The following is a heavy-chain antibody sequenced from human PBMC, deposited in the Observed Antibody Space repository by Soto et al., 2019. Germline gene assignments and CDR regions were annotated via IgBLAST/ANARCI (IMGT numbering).Heavy chain of an antibody. CDR3: ADTQYSSGWYTFDY. V-gene: IGHV3-30*03. Sequence: PGGSLRLSCAASGFTFSSYGMHWVRQAPGKGLEWVAVISYDGSNKYYADSVKGRFTISRDNSKNTLYLQMNSLRAEDTAVYYCADTQYSSGWYTFDYWGQGTLVTVSS. CDR2: ISYDGSNK. D-gene: IGHD6-19*01. J-gene: IGHJ4*02. CDR1: GFTFSSYG.